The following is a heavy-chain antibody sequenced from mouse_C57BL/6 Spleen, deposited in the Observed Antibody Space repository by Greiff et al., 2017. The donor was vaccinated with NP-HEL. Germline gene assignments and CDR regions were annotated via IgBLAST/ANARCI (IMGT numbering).Heavy chain of an antibody. D-gene: IGHD2-10*02. CDR3: ARSSYGNYYAMDY. Sequence: VQLQQSGPELVKPGASVKISCKASGYTFTDYYINWVKQRPGQGLEWIGWIFPGSGSTYYNEKFKGKATLSVDKSSSTAYMLLSSLTSEDSAVYFCARSSYGNYYAMDYWGQGTSVTVSS. V-gene: IGHV1-75*01. CDR2: IFPGSGST. J-gene: IGHJ4*01. CDR1: GYTFTDYY.